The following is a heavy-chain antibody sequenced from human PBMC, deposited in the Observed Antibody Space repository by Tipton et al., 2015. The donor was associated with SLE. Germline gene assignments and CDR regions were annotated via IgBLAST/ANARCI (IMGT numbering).Heavy chain of an antibody. J-gene: IGHJ4*02. D-gene: IGHD3-16*01. V-gene: IGHV4-4*07. CDR3: ARGAQLGGDYFDY. CDR2: IYTSGST. CDR1: GGSISSYY. Sequence: TLSITCTVSGGSISSYYWNWIRQPAGKGVEWIGRIYTSGSTNYNPSLKRRVTISVDTSKNQFSLKLSSVTAADTAVYYCARGAQLGGDYFDYWGQGTLVTVSS.